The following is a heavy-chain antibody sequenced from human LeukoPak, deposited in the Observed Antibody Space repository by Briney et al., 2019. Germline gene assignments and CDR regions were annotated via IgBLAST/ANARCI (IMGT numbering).Heavy chain of an antibody. CDR1: GLTFSSYW. D-gene: IGHD3-3*01. Sequence: GSLRLSCAASGLTFSSYWMHWVRQAPGRGLVWVSRINGDGSITTYADPVKGRFTISRDNAKNTLYLQMNSLRVEDTAVYYCARDFNDFWSAYYAWGQGTLVTVSP. CDR2: INGDGSIT. CDR3: ARDFNDFWSAYYA. J-gene: IGHJ4*02. V-gene: IGHV3-74*01.